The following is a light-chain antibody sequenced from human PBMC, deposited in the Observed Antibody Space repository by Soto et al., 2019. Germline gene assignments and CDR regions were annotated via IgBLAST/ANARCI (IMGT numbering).Light chain of an antibody. J-gene: IGLJ2*01. V-gene: IGLV2-23*02. CDR1: SSDVGSHNL. Sequence: QSVLTQPASVSGSPGQSITISCTGTSSDVGSHNLVSWYQQYPGKAPKVIIYEASKRPSGVSNRFSGSKSGNTASLTISGLQAEDEADYYCCSYAGTNTFVFGGGTKLTVL. CDR3: CSYAGTNTFV. CDR2: EAS.